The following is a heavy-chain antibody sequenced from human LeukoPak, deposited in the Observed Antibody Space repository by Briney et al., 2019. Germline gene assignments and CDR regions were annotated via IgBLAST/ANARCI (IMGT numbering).Heavy chain of an antibody. J-gene: IGHJ4*02. CDR2: ISGDNGKT. D-gene: IGHD6-13*01. CDR1: GYTFSIIS. CDR3: ARDERSVAAGSLGYFDY. Sequence: ASVTVSCKASGYTFSIISISWVRQAPGQGLEWMGWISGDNGKTNSAPRLQGRITMTTDTSTNTAYMEVRAVRPDDTAMYYCARDERSVAAGSLGYFDYWGQGTLVTVSS. V-gene: IGHV1-18*01.